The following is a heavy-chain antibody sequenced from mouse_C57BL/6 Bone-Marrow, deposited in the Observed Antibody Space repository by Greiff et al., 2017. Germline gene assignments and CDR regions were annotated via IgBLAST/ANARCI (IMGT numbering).Heavy chain of an antibody. CDR1: GYTFTDHT. D-gene: IGHD2-3*01. V-gene: IGHV1-78*01. Sequence: VKLMESDAELVKPGASVKISCKVSGYTFTDHTIHLMKQRPEQGLEWIGYIYPRDGSTKYNEKFKGKATLTADKSSSTAYMQLNSLTSEDSAVYFCAIYDGYYGFAYWGQGTLVTVSA. J-gene: IGHJ3*01. CDR3: AIYDGYYGFAY. CDR2: IYPRDGST.